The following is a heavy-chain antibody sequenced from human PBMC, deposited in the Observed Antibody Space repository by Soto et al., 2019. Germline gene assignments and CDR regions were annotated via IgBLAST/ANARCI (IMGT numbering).Heavy chain of an antibody. Sequence: QVQLVESGGGLVKPGGSLRLSCAASGFTFSDFHMIWVRQAPGKGLEWISSIYRGGSTVSYADSVQGRFTISRDNAKKSLYLQLDSLRVEDTAVYYCAKRIVGTTVHAFDVWGQGTTVTISS. J-gene: IGHJ6*02. V-gene: IGHV3-11*01. CDR3: AKRIVGTTVHAFDV. D-gene: IGHD1-26*01. CDR2: IYRGGSTV. CDR1: GFTFSDFH.